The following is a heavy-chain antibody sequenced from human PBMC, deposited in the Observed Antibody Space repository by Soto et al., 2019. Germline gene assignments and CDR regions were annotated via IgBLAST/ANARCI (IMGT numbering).Heavy chain of an antibody. D-gene: IGHD6-13*01. CDR2: VHYSGST. CDR1: GGSISSSSYY. Sequence: QLQLQESGPGLVKPSETLSLTCTVSGGSISSSSYYWGWIRQPTGKGLEWIGWVHYSGSTYYNPPLRSRVASSVDTSKNQFPLRVSSVTAADTAVYYCARRLFSSTWPSYFDSWGQGTLVTVSS. V-gene: IGHV4-39*01. J-gene: IGHJ4*02. CDR3: ARRLFSSTWPSYFDS.